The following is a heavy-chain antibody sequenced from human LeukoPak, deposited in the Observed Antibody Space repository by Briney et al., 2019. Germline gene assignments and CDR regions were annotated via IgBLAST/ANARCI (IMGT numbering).Heavy chain of an antibody. J-gene: IGHJ4*02. CDR3: ARRGHGYGSPFDY. V-gene: IGHV3-66*04. CDR1: GFTVSSNY. CDR2: IYPNGNT. D-gene: IGHD5-18*01. Sequence: GGSLRLSCAVSGFTVSSNYMNWVRQAPGKGLEWVSMIYPNGNTFYTDSVKGRFTISRDNSKNTLDLQMSSLKAEDTAVYYCARRGHGYGSPFDYWGQGTLVTVSS.